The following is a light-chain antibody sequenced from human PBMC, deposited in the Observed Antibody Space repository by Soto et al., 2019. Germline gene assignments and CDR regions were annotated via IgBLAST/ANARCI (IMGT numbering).Light chain of an antibody. CDR2: GSS. J-gene: IGKJ2*01. CDR3: QQYGSSPPYT. CDR1: QSVSNNY. V-gene: IGKV3-20*01. Sequence: EVVLTQSPGTLSLSPGERATLSCRASQSVSNNYFARYQQKPGQAPRLLIFGSSDRATGTPDRFSGSGSGTDFTLTISRLEPEDFAVYYCQQYGSSPPYTFGQGTKLEIK.